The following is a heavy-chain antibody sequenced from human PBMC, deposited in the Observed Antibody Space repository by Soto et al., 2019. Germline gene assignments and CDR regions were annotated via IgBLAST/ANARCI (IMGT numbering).Heavy chain of an antibody. D-gene: IGHD2-15*01. CDR1: GFTFSSYA. V-gene: IGHV3-23*01. CDR2: ISGSGGST. Sequence: GGSLRLSCAASGFTFSSYAMSWFRQAPGKGLEWVSAISGSGGSTYYADSVKGRFTISRDNSKNTLYLQMNSLRAEDTAVYYCAKVVCFGSWCSGGSKQDWGQGPLVSVSS. J-gene: IGHJ4*02. CDR3: AKVVCFGSWCSGGSKQD.